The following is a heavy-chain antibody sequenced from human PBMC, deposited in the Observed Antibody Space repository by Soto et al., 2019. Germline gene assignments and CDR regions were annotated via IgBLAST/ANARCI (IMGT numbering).Heavy chain of an antibody. D-gene: IGHD6-19*01. J-gene: IGHJ3*02. V-gene: IGHV1-18*01. CDR1: GYTNTSYG. CDR3: AREDSAVAGTPFAFDI. Sequence: SVKVTSEACGYTNTSYGIWWVRQAPGQGLEWMGWISAYNGNTNYAQKLQGRVTMTTDTSTSTAYMELRSLRSDDTAVYYCAREDSAVAGTPFAFDIWGQGTMVTVSS. CDR2: ISAYNGNT.